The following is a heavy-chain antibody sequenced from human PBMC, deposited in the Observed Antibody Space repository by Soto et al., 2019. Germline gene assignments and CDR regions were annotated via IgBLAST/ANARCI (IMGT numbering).Heavy chain of an antibody. J-gene: IGHJ4*02. D-gene: IGHD5-18*01. CDR3: AKKLIPYSYGLLLFDY. CDR2: ISYDGSNK. V-gene: IGHV3-30*18. CDR1: GFTFSSYG. Sequence: GGSLRLSCAASGFTFSSYGMHWVRQAPGKGLEWVAVISYDGSNKYYADSVKGRFTISRDNSKNTLYLQMNSLRAEDTAVYYCAKKLIPYSYGLLLFDYWGQGTLVTVSS.